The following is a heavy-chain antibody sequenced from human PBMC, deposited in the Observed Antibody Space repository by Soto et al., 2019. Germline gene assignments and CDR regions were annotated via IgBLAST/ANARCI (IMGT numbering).Heavy chain of an antibody. CDR2: FDPEDCET. CDR1: GYTLTELS. D-gene: IGHD3-10*01. J-gene: IGHJ6*02. CDR3: ATEEPRGVRGVIQKHYYYGMDV. V-gene: IGHV1-24*01. Sequence: ASVKVSCKVSGYTLTELSMHWVRQAPGKGLEWMGGFDPEDCETIYAQKFQGRVTMTEDTSTDTAYMELSSLRSEDTAVYYCATEEPRGVRGVIQKHYYYGMDVWGQGTTVTVSS.